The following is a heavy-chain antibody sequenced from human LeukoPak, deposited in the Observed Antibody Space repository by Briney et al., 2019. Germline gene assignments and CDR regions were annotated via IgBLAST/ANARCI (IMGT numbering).Heavy chain of an antibody. D-gene: IGHD2-2*01. V-gene: IGHV4-4*07. CDR3: GRLNLPAVSGAFDY. J-gene: IGHJ4*02. CDR2: IHSSGTT. Sequence: SETLSLTCTVSGCSISTYYWSWIRQPAGKGLEWIGRIHSSGTTHYNPSRRTRVTLSIDTSKNQFSLKLSSVTAADTAVYYCGRLNLPAVSGAFDYWGQGTLVTVSS. CDR1: GCSISTYY.